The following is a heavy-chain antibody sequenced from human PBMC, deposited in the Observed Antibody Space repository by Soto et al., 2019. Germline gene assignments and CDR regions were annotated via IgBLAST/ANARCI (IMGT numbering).Heavy chain of an antibody. CDR2: ISGSGGST. D-gene: IGHD3-10*01. Sequence: EVQLLESRGGLVQPGGSLRLSCAASGFTFSSYAMSWVRQAPGQGLESVSAISGSGGSTYYADSVKGRLPISRDNSRNTLYLQMNSLRAEDTAVYYCAKSGPIMYASGSYPVDYWGQGTLVTVSS. V-gene: IGHV3-23*01. CDR3: AKSGPIMYASGSYPVDY. CDR1: GFTFSSYA. J-gene: IGHJ4*02.